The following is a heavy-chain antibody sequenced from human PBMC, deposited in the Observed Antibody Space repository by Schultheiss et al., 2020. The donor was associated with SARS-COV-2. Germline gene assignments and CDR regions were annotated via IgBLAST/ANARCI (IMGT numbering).Heavy chain of an antibody. J-gene: IGHJ6*02. V-gene: IGHV3-33*08. CDR2: IWYDGSNK. D-gene: IGHD3-9*01. CDR3: ARDTKITIFYSAPHYGMDV. CDR1: GFTFSSYS. Sequence: GGSLRLSCAASGFTFSSYSMNWVRQAPGKGLEWVAVIWYDGSNKYYADSVKGRFTISRDNAKNSLYLQMNSLRAGDTAVYYCARDTKITIFYSAPHYGMDVWGQGTTVTVSS.